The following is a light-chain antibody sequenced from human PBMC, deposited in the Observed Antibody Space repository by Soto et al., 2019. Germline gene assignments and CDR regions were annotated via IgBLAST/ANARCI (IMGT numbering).Light chain of an antibody. CDR3: QQSNKWPLT. J-gene: IGKJ2*01. CDR2: GTS. Sequence: EIVMTQSPATLSVSPGERATLSCRASQSVGNYLAWYQQKPGQAPRLLMYGTSTRATGIPARFSDSVSGTEFTLTISSLQSEDFAVYYCQQSNKWPLTFGQGTRLEIK. CDR1: QSVGNY. V-gene: IGKV3-15*01.